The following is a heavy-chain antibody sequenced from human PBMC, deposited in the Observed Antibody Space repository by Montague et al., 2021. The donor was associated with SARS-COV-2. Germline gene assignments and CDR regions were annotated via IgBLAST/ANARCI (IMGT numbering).Heavy chain of an antibody. Sequence: SETLSLTCAAFNGSFSSFYWNWIRQPPGKGLEWIGEISHCGSTXXXSSXKSRVTISVDTSKKQFSLNLRPVTAADTAVYYCACGDENGSGYMDVWGKGTTVTISS. J-gene: IGHJ6*03. CDR3: ACGDENGSGYMDV. D-gene: IGHD1-26*01. CDR2: ISHCGST. CDR1: NGSFSSFY. V-gene: IGHV4-34*01.